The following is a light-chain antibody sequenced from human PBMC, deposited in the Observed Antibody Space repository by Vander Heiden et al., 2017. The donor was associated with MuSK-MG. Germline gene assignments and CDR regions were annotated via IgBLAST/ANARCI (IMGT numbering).Light chain of an antibody. CDR2: GKN. Sequence: SSELTQDPAVSVALGQTVRITCQGDSLRSYYASWYQRKPEQAPGLVIYGKNNRPSGIPDRFSGSSSGNTASLTITGAQAEDEADYYCNSRDSSGNHVVFGGGTKLTVL. CDR1: SLRSYY. V-gene: IGLV3-19*01. J-gene: IGLJ2*01. CDR3: NSRDSSGNHVV.